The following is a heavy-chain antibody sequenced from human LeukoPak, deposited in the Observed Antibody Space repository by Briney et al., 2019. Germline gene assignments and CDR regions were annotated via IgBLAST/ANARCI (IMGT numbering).Heavy chain of an antibody. V-gene: IGHV4-59*01. CDR3: ARVRFLEWLFPADFDL. CDR2: IYYSGST. Sequence: SETLSLTCTVSGGSISSYYWSWIRQPPGKGLEWIGYIYYSGSTNYNPSLKSRVTISVDTSKNQFSLKLSSVTAADTAVYYCARVRFLEWLFPADFDLWGRGTLVTVSS. CDR1: GGSISSYY. J-gene: IGHJ2*01. D-gene: IGHD3-3*01.